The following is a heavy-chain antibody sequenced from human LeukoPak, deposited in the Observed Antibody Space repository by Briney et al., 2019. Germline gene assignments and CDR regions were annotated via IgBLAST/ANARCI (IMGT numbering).Heavy chain of an antibody. V-gene: IGHV3-48*03. Sequence: PGGSLRLSCAASGFTFSSYEMNWVRQAPGKGLEGVSYISSSGSTIYYADSVKGRFTISRDNSKNTLYLQMNSLRAEDTAVYYCAKSYSSGWYYFDYWGQGTLVTVSS. CDR2: ISSSGSTI. CDR3: AKSYSSGWYYFDY. D-gene: IGHD6-19*01. J-gene: IGHJ4*02. CDR1: GFTFSSYE.